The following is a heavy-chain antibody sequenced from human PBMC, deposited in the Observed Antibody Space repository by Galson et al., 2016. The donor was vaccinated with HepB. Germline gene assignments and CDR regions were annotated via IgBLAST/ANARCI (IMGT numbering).Heavy chain of an antibody. V-gene: IGHV4-31*03. CDR2: IYYSGRT. CDR3: ARDLRASAGPFYY. CDR1: GGSISSAAYY. D-gene: IGHD6-13*01. Sequence: TLSLTCTVSGGSISSAAYYWSWIRQHPGKGLEWIGNIYYSGRTSYNTSLKSRVTISVDTSKNQFSLTLTSVTAAVTAVYYCARDLRASAGPFYYWGQGTPVTVSS. J-gene: IGHJ4*02.